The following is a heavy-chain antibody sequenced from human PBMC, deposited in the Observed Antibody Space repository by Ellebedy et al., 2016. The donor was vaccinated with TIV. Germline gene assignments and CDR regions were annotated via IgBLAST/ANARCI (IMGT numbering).Heavy chain of an antibody. CDR1: GGSISSSSYY. D-gene: IGHD3-10*01. CDR2: IYYSGST. CDR3: ARVRSGAGSTWFDP. Sequence: SETLSLTXTVSGGSISSSSYYWGWIRQPPGKGLEWIGSIYYSGSTYYNPSLKSRVTISVDTSKNQFSLKLSSVTAADTAVYYCARVRSGAGSTWFDPWGQGTLVTVSS. V-gene: IGHV4-39*07. J-gene: IGHJ5*02.